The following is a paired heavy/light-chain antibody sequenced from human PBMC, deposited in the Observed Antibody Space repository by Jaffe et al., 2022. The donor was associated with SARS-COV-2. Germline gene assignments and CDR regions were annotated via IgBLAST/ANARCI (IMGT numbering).Heavy chain of an antibody. CDR2: ISGSGTNN. CDR1: GFPFSSYA. D-gene: IGHD3-16*01. V-gene: IGHV3-23*01. J-gene: IGHJ4*02. CDR3: AKAASQAPDYDLNY. Sequence: EVHLLESGGGLVQPGGSLRLSCAASGFPFSSYAMSWVRQAPGKGLEWISAISGSGTNNYNADSVKGRFTISRDNSKNTLYLHMNSLRAEDTAVYYCAKAASQAPDYDLNYWGQGTLVTVSS.
Light chain of an antibody. CDR1: QSVSSY. CDR2: DAS. V-gene: IGKV3-11*01. Sequence: EIVLTQSPATLSLSPGERATLSCRASQSVSSYLAWYQQKPGQAPRLLIYDASNRATGIPARFSGSGSGTDFTLTISSLEPEDFAVYYCHQRSNWPLTFGGGTKVEIK. J-gene: IGKJ4*01. CDR3: HQRSNWPLT.